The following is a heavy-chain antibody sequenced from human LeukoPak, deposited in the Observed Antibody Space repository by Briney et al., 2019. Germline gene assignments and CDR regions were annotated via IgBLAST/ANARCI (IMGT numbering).Heavy chain of an antibody. V-gene: IGHV3-48*01. CDR3: AKGQERSFLAS. CDR2: ISSSSSTI. Sequence: PGGSLRLSCAASGFTFSSYSMNWVRQAPGKGLEWVSYISSSSSTIYYADSVKGRFTISRDNAKNSLYLQMNSLRPDDTAVYHCAKGQERSFLASWGQGTLVTVSS. CDR1: GFTFSSYS. J-gene: IGHJ4*02. D-gene: IGHD6-19*01.